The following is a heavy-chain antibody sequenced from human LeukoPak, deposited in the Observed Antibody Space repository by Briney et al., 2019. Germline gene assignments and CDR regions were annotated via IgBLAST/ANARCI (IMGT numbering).Heavy chain of an antibody. V-gene: IGHV3-66*01. J-gene: IGHJ4*02. CDR2: IYNDGSS. D-gene: IGHD3-16*01. CDR1: GFSVSSNY. CDR3: ARDRPLGGILDFDY. Sequence: GGSLRLSCAASGFSVSSNYMSWVRQAPGKGLEWVSVIYNDGSSYYADSVKGRFTISRDNSKNTLYLHMNSLRAEDTAVYYCARDRPLGGILDFDYWGQGTLVTVSS.